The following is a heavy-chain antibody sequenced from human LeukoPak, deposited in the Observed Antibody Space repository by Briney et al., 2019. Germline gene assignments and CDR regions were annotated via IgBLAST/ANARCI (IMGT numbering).Heavy chain of an antibody. Sequence: ASVKVSCKASGYTSTSYDINWVRQATGQGLEWMGWMNPNSGNTGYAQKFQGRVTMTRNNSISTAYMELSSLRFEDTAVYYCARGRIGGKSYYYYGMDVWGQGTTVTVSS. V-gene: IGHV1-8*01. J-gene: IGHJ6*02. D-gene: IGHD3-10*01. CDR3: ARGRIGGKSYYYYGMDV. CDR2: MNPNSGNT. CDR1: GYTSTSYD.